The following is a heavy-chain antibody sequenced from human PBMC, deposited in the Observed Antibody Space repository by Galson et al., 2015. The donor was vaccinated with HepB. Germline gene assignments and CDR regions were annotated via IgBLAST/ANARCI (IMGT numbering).Heavy chain of an antibody. V-gene: IGHV3-48*01. CDR3: ARDYYGSGSYGGDYFDY. CDR1: GFTFSSYS. CDR2: ISSSSSTI. D-gene: IGHD3-10*01. J-gene: IGHJ4*02. Sequence: SLRLSCAASGFTFSSYSMNWVRQAPGKGLEWVSYISSSSSTIYYADSVKGRFTISRDKAKNSLYLQMNSLRAEDTAVYYCARDYYGSGSYGGDYFDYWGQGTLVTVSS.